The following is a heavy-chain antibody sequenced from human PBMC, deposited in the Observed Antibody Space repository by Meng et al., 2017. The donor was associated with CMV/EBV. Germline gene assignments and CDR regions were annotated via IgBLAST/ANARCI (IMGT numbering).Heavy chain of an antibody. V-gene: IGHV1-8*01. Sequence: ASVKVSCKASGYTFTSYDINWVRQATGQGLEWMGWMNPNSGNTGYAQKFQGRVTMTRNTSISTAYMELSSRRSEDTAVYYCARAPSPLYCSSTSCYTGGMDVWGQGTTVTVSS. J-gene: IGHJ6*02. D-gene: IGHD2-2*02. CDR3: ARAPSPLYCSSTSCYTGGMDV. CDR1: GYTFTSYD. CDR2: MNPNSGNT.